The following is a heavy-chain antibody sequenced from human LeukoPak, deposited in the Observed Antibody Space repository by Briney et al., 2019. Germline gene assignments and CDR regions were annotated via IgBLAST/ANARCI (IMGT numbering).Heavy chain of an antibody. CDR2: VSSSGST. J-gene: IGHJ4*02. CDR1: GDSISYFY. Sequence: PSETLSLTCSVSGDSISYFYWSWIRQAAGKGLEWIGRVSSSGSTDYNASLKSRVTMSVDTSKNQFSLKLSSVTAADTAVYYCARGRRCSGGSCYYYEFDYWGQGTLVTVSS. CDR3: ARGRRCSGGSCYYYEFDY. D-gene: IGHD2-15*01. V-gene: IGHV4-4*07.